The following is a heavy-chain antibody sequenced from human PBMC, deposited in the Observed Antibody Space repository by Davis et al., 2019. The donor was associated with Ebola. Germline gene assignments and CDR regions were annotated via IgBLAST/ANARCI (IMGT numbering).Heavy chain of an antibody. CDR3: ARDGRGLRYFDWTFDY. V-gene: IGHV3-21*01. Sequence: GESLKISCAASGFTFSSYSMNWVRQAPGKGLEWVSSISSSSSYIYYADSVKGRFTISRDNAKNSLYLQMNSLRAEDTAVYYCARDGRGLRYFDWTFDYWGQGTLVTVSS. CDR2: ISSSSSYI. CDR1: GFTFSSYS. D-gene: IGHD3-9*01. J-gene: IGHJ4*02.